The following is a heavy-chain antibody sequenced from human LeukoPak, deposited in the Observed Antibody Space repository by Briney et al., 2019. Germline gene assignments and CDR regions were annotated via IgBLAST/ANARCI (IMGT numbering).Heavy chain of an antibody. CDR1: GYTFTGYY. CDR2: INPNSGGT. V-gene: IGHV1-2*02. D-gene: IGHD3-16*01. J-gene: IGHJ4*02. Sequence: ASVKVSCKASGYTFTGYYMHWVRQAPGQGREWMGWINPNSGGTNYAQKFQGRVTMTRDTSISTAYMELSRLRSDDTAVYYCARLNMITFGGDYWGQGTLVTVSS. CDR3: ARLNMITFGGDY.